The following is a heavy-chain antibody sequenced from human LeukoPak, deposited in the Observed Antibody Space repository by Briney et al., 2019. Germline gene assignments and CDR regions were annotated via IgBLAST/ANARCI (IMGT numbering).Heavy chain of an antibody. CDR2: ISSSSSTI. CDR1: GFTFSSYS. CDR3: AKDFLYSSWVRSFDY. D-gene: IGHD6-13*01. J-gene: IGHJ4*03. V-gene: IGHV3-48*01. Sequence: GGSLRLSCAASGFTFSSYSMNWVRQAPGKGLEWVSYISSSSSTIYYADSVKGRFTLSRDHSKNTLQLQMNSLRAEDTAVYYCAKDFLYSSWVRSFDYWGQGTLVTVSS.